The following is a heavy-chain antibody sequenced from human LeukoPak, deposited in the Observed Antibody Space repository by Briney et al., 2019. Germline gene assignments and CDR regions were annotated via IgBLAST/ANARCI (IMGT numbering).Heavy chain of an antibody. CDR3: AGGSGWLVDF. CDR2: INGEGGNR. Sequence: GGSLRLSCAASGFTFTTYWMLWFRQAPREGLDWVSLINGEGGNRQYADSVKGRFTVSRDNAKNTLYVQMNGLRVEDTAIYYCAGGSGWLVDFWGQGTMVTVSS. V-gene: IGHV3-74*01. D-gene: IGHD6-19*01. J-gene: IGHJ3*01. CDR1: GFTFTTYW.